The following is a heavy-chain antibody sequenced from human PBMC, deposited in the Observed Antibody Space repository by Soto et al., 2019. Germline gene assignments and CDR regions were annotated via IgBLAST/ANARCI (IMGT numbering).Heavy chain of an antibody. V-gene: IGHV3-33*01. CDR3: ARDFFKYYDSSGYYFEDY. Sequence: GSLRLSCAASGFTFSSYGMHWVRQAPGKGLEWVAVIWYDGSNKYYADSVKGRFTISRDNSKNTLYLQMNSLRAEDTAVYYCARDFFKYYDSSGYYFEDYWGQGTLVTVSS. CDR1: GFTFSSYG. D-gene: IGHD3-22*01. J-gene: IGHJ4*02. CDR2: IWYDGSNK.